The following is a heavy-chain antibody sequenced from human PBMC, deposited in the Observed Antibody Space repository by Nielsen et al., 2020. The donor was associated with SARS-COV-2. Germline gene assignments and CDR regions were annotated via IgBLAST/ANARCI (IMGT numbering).Heavy chain of an antibody. Sequence: GESLKISCAASGFAFSSYAMSWVRQAPGKGLERVSAISGSGGSTYYADSVKGRFTISRDNSKNTLYLQMNSLRAEDTAVYYCAKDGVVRGDALDLWGQGTMVTVSS. CDR3: AKDGVVRGDALDL. CDR1: GFAFSSYA. V-gene: IGHV3-23*01. D-gene: IGHD3-10*01. CDR2: ISGSGGST. J-gene: IGHJ3*01.